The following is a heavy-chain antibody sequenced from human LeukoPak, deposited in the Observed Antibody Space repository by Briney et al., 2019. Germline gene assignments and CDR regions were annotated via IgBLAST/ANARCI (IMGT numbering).Heavy chain of an antibody. Sequence: PGGSLRLSCAASGFTFSNAWMSWVRQAPGKGLEWVANIKQDGSEKYYVDSVKGRFTISRDNAKNALYLQMNSLRVEDTAVYYCASFFYYYYMDVWGKGTTVTISS. V-gene: IGHV3-7*01. CDR3: ASFFYYYYMDV. D-gene: IGHD3-3*01. J-gene: IGHJ6*03. CDR2: IKQDGSEK. CDR1: GFTFSNAW.